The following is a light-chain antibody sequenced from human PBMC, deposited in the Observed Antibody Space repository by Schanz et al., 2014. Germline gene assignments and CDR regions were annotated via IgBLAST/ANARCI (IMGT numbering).Light chain of an antibody. J-gene: IGLJ3*02. V-gene: IGLV2-14*01. Sequence: QSALTQPPSASGSPGQSVTISCTGTSSDVGGYNYVSWYQQHPGKAPKLIIYDVATRPSGVSNRFSGSKSGNTASLTISGLQTEDEADYYCTSYTSVSTWVFGGGTKLTVL. CDR2: DVA. CDR3: TSYTSVSTWV. CDR1: SSDVGGYNY.